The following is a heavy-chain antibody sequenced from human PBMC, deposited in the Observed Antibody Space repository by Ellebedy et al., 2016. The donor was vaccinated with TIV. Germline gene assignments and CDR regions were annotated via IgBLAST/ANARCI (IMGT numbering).Heavy chain of an antibody. Sequence: GGSLRLSXAASGFTFSSYAMSWVRQAPGKGLEWVSAISGSGGSTYYADSVKGRFTISRDNSKNTLYLQMNSLRAEDTAVYYCAKPQWGIVGATIPGGFDYWGQGTLVTVSS. V-gene: IGHV3-23*01. CDR3: AKPQWGIVGATIPGGFDY. J-gene: IGHJ4*02. CDR2: ISGSGGST. D-gene: IGHD1-26*01. CDR1: GFTFSSYA.